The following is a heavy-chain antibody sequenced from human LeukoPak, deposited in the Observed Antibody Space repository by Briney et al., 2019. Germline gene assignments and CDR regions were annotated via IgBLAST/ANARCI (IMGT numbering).Heavy chain of an antibody. D-gene: IGHD5-18*01. Sequence: ALVKVSCKASGYTFTGYYMHWVRQAPGQGLEWMGWINPNSGGTNYAQKFQGRVTMTRDTSISTAYVELSRLRSDDTAVYYCARGTHPRGYSYGSNYWGQGTLVTVSS. V-gene: IGHV1-2*02. CDR1: GYTFTGYY. CDR3: ARGTHPRGYSYGSNY. J-gene: IGHJ4*02. CDR2: INPNSGGT.